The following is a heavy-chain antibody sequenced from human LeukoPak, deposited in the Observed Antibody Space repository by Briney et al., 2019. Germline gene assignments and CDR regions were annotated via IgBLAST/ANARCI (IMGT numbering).Heavy chain of an antibody. Sequence: SETLSLTCTVSGGSISSYYWSWIRQPPGKGLEWIGYIYYRGSTNYNPSLKSRVTISVDTSKNQFSLKLSSVTAADTAVYYCARSPYYDYVWGSYRPSYYFDYWGQGTLVTVSS. CDR2: IYYRGST. CDR1: GGSISSYY. V-gene: IGHV4-59*08. D-gene: IGHD3-16*02. J-gene: IGHJ4*02. CDR3: ARSPYYDYVWGSYRPSYYFDY.